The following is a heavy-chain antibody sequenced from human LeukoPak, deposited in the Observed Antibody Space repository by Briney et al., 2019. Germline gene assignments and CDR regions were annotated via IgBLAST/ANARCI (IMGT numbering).Heavy chain of an antibody. D-gene: IGHD6-13*01. Sequence: ASVKVSCKASGGTFSSYAISWVRQAPGQGLEWMGRIIPILGIANYAQKFQGRVTITADKSTSTAYMELSSLRSEDTAVYYCARVGAYSSSGGDFDYWGQGTLVTVSS. CDR2: IIPILGIA. CDR3: ARVGAYSSSGGDFDY. V-gene: IGHV1-69*04. J-gene: IGHJ4*02. CDR1: GGTFSSYA.